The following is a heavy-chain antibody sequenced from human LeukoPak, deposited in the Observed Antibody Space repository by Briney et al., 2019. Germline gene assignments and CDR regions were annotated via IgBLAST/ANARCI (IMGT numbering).Heavy chain of an antibody. J-gene: IGHJ4*02. V-gene: IGHV1-2*02. CDR3: ARNWRYDILTGYYDTDY. Sequence: ASVKVSCKASGYTFTGYYIHWVRQAPGQGLEWMGWINPNSGGTNYAQKFQGRVTMTRDTSISTAYMELSRLRSDDTAVYYCARNWRYDILTGYYDTDYWGQGTLVTVSS. D-gene: IGHD3-9*01. CDR1: GYTFTGYY. CDR2: INPNSGGT.